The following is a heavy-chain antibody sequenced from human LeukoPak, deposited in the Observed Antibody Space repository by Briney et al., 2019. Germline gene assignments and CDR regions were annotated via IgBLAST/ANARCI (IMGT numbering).Heavy chain of an antibody. CDR1: GGSISSYY. Sequence: SETLSLTCTVSGGSISSYYWSWIRQHPGKGLEWIGYISYSGSTNYNPSLKSRVSISVETSKNQFSLKLSSVTAADTAVYYCARGNWNYASFWFDPWGQGTLVTVSS. CDR2: ISYSGST. J-gene: IGHJ5*02. D-gene: IGHD1-7*01. V-gene: IGHV4-59*01. CDR3: ARGNWNYASFWFDP.